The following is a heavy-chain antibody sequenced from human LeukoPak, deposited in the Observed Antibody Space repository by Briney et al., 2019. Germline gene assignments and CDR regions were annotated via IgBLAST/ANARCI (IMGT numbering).Heavy chain of an antibody. CDR1: GFTFSSYA. D-gene: IGHD3-3*01. CDR3: AKVEDDFHYYYGMDV. Sequence: GGPLRLSCAASGFTFSSYAMSWVRQAPGKGLEWVSAISGSGGSTYYADSVKGRFTISRDNSKNTLYQQMNSLRAEDTAVYYCAKVEDDFHYYYGMDVWGQGTTVTVSS. CDR2: ISGSGGST. V-gene: IGHV3-23*01. J-gene: IGHJ6*02.